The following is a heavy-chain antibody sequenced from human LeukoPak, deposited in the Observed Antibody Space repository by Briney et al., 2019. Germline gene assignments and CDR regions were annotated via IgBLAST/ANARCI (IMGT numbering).Heavy chain of an antibody. CDR3: ARDKVGITIFGVVISYGMVV. CDR2: IYYSGST. D-gene: IGHD3-3*01. V-gene: IGHV4-59*01. CDR1: GGSISSYY. Sequence: PSETLSLTCTVSGGSISSYYWSWIRQPPGKGLEWIGYIYYSGSTNYNPSLKSRVTISVDTSKNQFSLKLSSVTAADTAVYYCARDKVGITIFGVVISYGMVVWGQGTTVTVSS. J-gene: IGHJ6*02.